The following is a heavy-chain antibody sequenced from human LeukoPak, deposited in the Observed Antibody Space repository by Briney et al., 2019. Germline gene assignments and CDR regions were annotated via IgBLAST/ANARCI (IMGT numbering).Heavy chain of an antibody. CDR2: IYSGGST. CDR1: GFTVSSNY. D-gene: IGHD3-10*01. V-gene: IGHV3-53*01. J-gene: IGHJ1*01. Sequence: PGGSLRLSCAASGFTVSSNYMSWVRQAPWKGLEWVSVIYSGGSTYYADSVKGRFTISRDNSKNTLYLQMNSLRAEDTAVYYCASCNYYGSGSYPEYFQHWGQGTLVTVSS. CDR3: ASCNYYGSGSYPEYFQH.